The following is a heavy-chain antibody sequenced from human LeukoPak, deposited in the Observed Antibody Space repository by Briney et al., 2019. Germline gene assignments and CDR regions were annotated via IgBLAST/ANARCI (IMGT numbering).Heavy chain of an antibody. J-gene: IGHJ3*02. CDR3: ALSGPDAFGI. CDR2: ISGDGGST. CDR1: GFTFDDYA. Sequence: PGGSLRLSCAASGFTFDDYAMHWVRQAPGKGLEWVSLISGDGGSTYYADSVKGRFTISRDNSKNSLYLQMNSLRTEDTALYYCALSGPDAFGIWGQGTMVTVSS. V-gene: IGHV3-43*02. D-gene: IGHD3-10*01.